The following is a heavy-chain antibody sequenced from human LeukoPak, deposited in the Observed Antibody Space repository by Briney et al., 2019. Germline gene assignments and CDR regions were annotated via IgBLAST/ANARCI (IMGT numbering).Heavy chain of an antibody. V-gene: IGHV3-74*01. CDR1: GFSFSTYW. J-gene: IGHJ6*02. Sequence: GGSLRLSCAASGFSFSTYWMHWVRQAPGKGLVWVSRINPDGTRTAYADSVKGRLTISRDNSKNTLYLQMNSLRVEDTAVFHCARGPRHPTYYYDYGMDVWGQGTTVTVSS. CDR3: ARGPRHPTYYYDYGMDV. CDR2: INPDGTRT.